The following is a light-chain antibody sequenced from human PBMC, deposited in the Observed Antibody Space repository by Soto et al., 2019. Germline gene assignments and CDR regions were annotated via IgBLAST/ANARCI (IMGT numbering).Light chain of an antibody. J-gene: IGKJ1*01. V-gene: IGKV1-5*01. CDR1: QSISSW. CDR3: QQYNSYRT. CDR2: DAS. Sequence: DIQMTRSPSSLSASVGDRVTITCRASQSISSWLAWYQQKPGKAPKLLICDASSLESGVPSRFSGSGSGTEFTLTISSLQPDDFATYYCQQYNSYRTFGQGTKVDIK.